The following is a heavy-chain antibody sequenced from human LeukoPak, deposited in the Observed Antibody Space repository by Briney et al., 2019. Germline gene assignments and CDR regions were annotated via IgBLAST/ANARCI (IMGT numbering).Heavy chain of an antibody. CDR3: ARDRKQQLFYWFAP. V-gene: IGHV1-2*02. CDR2: INPNNGDT. CDR1: GYTFTGDY. Sequence: GASVKVSCKASGYTFTGDYMHWVRQAPGQGPEWMGWINPNNGDTNYAQKFQDRVTMTRDTSISTAYMELSRLRSDDTAVYYCARDRKQQLFYWFAPWGQGTLVTVSS. J-gene: IGHJ5*02. D-gene: IGHD6-13*01.